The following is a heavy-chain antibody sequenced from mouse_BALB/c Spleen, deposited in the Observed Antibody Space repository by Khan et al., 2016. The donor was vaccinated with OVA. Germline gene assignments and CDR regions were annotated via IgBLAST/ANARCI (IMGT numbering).Heavy chain of an antibody. D-gene: IGHD1-1*01. CDR2: ISIYNGNT. V-gene: IGHV1S137*01. Sequence: VQLQESGPEVMRPGVSVKISCKGSGDTFSDYAMHWVKQSHAKSLEWIGVISIYNGNTNYNQKFKGKATMTVDKSSSTAYMELARLTSEDSAIYYCARGDFLLRLRGMDYWGQGTSVTVSS. CDR1: GDTFSDYA. J-gene: IGHJ4*01. CDR3: ARGDFLLRLRGMDY.